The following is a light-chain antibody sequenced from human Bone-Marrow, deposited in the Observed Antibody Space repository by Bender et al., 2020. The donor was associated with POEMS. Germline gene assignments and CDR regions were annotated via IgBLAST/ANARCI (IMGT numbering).Light chain of an antibody. V-gene: IGLV2-14*02. Sequence: QSALTQIASVSGSPGQSITISCTGSTSDFGSYNLVSWYQQHPGKAPKVLIYEGNKRPSGVSNRFSASKSGNTASLTVSDLQAEDEADYHCSSYAGTYNVIFGGGTKLTVL. CDR1: TSDFGSYNL. CDR3: SSYAGTYNVI. CDR2: EGN. J-gene: IGLJ2*01.